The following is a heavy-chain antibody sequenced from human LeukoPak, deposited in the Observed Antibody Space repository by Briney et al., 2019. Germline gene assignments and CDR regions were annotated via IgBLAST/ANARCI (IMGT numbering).Heavy chain of an antibody. J-gene: IGHJ4*02. CDR3: ARIRTIFGVDDTYYFDY. CDR1: GGSISSSSYY. D-gene: IGHD3-3*01. Sequence: SETLSLTCTVSGGSISSSSYYWGWIRQPPGKGLEWIGSIYYSGSPYYYNPSLKSRVTISVDTSKSRFSLKLSSVTAADTAVYYCARIRTIFGVDDTYYFDYWGQGTLVTVSS. CDR2: IYYSGSPY. V-gene: IGHV4-39*07.